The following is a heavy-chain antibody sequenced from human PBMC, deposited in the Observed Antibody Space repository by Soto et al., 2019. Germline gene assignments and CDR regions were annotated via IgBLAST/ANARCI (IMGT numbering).Heavy chain of an antibody. CDR3: ARERHDYGDYYFDY. CDR1: GGSISSGDYY. Sequence: PSETLSLTCTVSGGSISSGDYYWRWIRQPPGKGLEWIGYIYYSGSTYYNPSLKSRVTISVDTSKNQFSLKLSSVTAADTAVYYRARERHDYGDYYFDYWGQGTLVTVSS. CDR2: IYYSGST. V-gene: IGHV4-30-4*01. J-gene: IGHJ4*02. D-gene: IGHD4-17*01.